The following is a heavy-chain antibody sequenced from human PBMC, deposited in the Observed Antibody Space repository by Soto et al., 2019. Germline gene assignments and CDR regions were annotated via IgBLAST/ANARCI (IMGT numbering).Heavy chain of an antibody. Sequence: SLTCTVSGGSISSYYWSWIRQPAGKGLEWIGRIYTSGSTNYNPSLKSRVNMSVDTSKNQFSLKLSSVTAADTAVYYCSRDLRITILGVPSTDFYYYGM. J-gene: IGHJ6*01. D-gene: IGHD3-3*01. CDR2: IYTSGST. V-gene: IGHV4-4*07. CDR1: GGSISSYY. CDR3: SRDLRITILGVPSTDFYYYGM.